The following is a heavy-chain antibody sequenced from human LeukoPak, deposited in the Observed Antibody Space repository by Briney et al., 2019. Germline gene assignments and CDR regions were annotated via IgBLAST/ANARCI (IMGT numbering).Heavy chain of an antibody. D-gene: IGHD2-21*02. CDR1: GFSVISNY. J-gene: IGHJ4*02. CDR3: ARGYSSRAGTTDCCPLDY. V-gene: IGHV3-66*01. CDR2: IYSDGST. Sequence: GGSLRLSCAASGFSVISNYMSWVRQVPGRGLERVSTIYSDGSTYYADSVKGRFTISRDNSKNTLYLQMSSLRVEDTAVHYCARGYSSRAGTTDCCPLDYWGQGILVTVSS.